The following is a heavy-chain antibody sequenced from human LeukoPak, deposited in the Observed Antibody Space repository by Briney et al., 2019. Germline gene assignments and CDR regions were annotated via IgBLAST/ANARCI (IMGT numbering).Heavy chain of an antibody. CDR3: AIPKAPGYSYGYPKWLDAFDI. CDR1: GFTVSSNY. V-gene: IGHV3-53*01. CDR2: IYSGGST. D-gene: IGHD5-18*01. Sequence: PGGSLRLSCAASGFTVSSNYMSWVRQAPGKGLEWVSVIYSGGSTYYADSVKGRFTISRDNSKNTLYLQMNSLRAEDTAVYYCAIPKAPGYSYGYPKWLDAFDIWGQGTMVTVSS. J-gene: IGHJ3*02.